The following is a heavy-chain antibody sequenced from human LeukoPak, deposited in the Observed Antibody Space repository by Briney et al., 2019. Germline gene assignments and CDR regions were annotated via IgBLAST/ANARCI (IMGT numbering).Heavy chain of an antibody. J-gene: IGHJ4*02. CDR2: IFYSGST. CDR1: GGSISSSSYY. Sequence: SETLSLTCTVSGGSISSSSYYWGWVRQPPGKALEWLGNIFYSGSTYYSPSLKSRVTISLDTSRNQFSLKLSSVTAADTAVYYCARGFPTQYYDILTGYYTGLFFDYWGQGTLVTVSS. CDR3: ARGFPTQYYDILTGYYTGLFFDY. V-gene: IGHV4-39*07. D-gene: IGHD3-9*01.